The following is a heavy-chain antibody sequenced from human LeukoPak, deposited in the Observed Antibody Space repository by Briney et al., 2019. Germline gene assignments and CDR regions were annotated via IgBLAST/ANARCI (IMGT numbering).Heavy chain of an antibody. D-gene: IGHD6-13*01. V-gene: IGHV3-53*01. CDR2: IYADGST. CDR1: GFTVSSDY. CDR3: ARLEKQQRGFYFDY. Sequence: GGSLRLSCAASGFTVSSDYVSWVRQAPGKELEWVSVIYADGSTYYADSVKGRFTISRDNSKNTVYLQVNTLRAEDTALYYCARLEKQQRGFYFDYWGQGTLVTVSS. J-gene: IGHJ4*02.